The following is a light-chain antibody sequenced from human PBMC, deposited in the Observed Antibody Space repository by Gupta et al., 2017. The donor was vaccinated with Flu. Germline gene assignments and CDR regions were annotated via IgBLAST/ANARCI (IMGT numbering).Light chain of an antibody. Sequence: GTLSLSPGERATLSCRASQSVSSSYLAWYQQKPGQAPRLLIYDASSRATGIPDRFSGSGSGADFTLTISRLEPEDFAVYYCQQYGNSPFTFGPGTKVDIK. CDR2: DAS. J-gene: IGKJ3*01. CDR3: QQYGNSPFT. V-gene: IGKV3-20*01. CDR1: QSVSSSY.